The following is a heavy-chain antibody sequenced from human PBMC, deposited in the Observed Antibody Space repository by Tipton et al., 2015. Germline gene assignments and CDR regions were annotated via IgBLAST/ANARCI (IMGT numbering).Heavy chain of an antibody. CDR1: GFSITTDY. CDR3: ARDGVERYFDY. V-gene: IGHV3-53*01. J-gene: IGHJ4*02. Sequence: GSLRLSCAVSGFSITTDYMSWVRQAPGKGLEWVSVIDSGGRTDYAGSVKGRFTVSRDNSKNTLYLQMNTLRAEDTAVYYCARDGVERYFDYWGQGTLVTVSS. D-gene: IGHD1-1*01. CDR2: IDSGGRT.